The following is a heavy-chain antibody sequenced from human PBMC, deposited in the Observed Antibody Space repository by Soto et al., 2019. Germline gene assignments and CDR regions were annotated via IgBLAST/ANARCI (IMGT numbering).Heavy chain of an antibody. CDR1: GFTFSSYA. J-gene: IGHJ5*02. V-gene: IGHV3-23*01. CDR2: ISGSGGST. CDR3: AKDFSSWYEGDWFDP. D-gene: IGHD6-13*01. Sequence: GGSLRLSYAASGFTFSSYAMSWVRQAPGKGLEWVSAISGSGGSTYYADSVKGRFTISRDNSKNTLYLQMNSLRAEDTAVYYCAKDFSSWYEGDWFDPWGQGTLVTVSS.